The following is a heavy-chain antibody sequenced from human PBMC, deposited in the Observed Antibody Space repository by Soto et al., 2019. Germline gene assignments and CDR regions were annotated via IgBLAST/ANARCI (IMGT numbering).Heavy chain of an antibody. Sequence: GASVKVSCKASGYTFTSYDINWVRQATGQGLEWMGWMNPNSGNTGYAQKFQGRVTMTRNTSISTAYMELSSLRSEDTAVYYCARISAFWNYGYYYMDVWGKGTTVTVS. CDR3: ARISAFWNYGYYYMDV. CDR1: GYTFTSYD. V-gene: IGHV1-8*01. J-gene: IGHJ6*03. CDR2: MNPNSGNT. D-gene: IGHD1-1*01.